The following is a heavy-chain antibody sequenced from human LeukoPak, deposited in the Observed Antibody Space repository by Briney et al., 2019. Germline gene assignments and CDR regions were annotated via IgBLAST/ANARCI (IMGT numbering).Heavy chain of an antibody. CDR3: ARDRVESSGYYYYYGMDV. V-gene: IGHV4-4*07. CDR2: IYTSSGST. D-gene: IGHD2-15*01. Sequence: SETLSLTCTVSGASINTYYWSWIRQPAGKGLEWLGRIYTSSGSTNYSPSLKSRVIISLDRSKNQFSLKLSSVTAADTAVYYCARDRVESSGYYYYYGMDVWGQGTTVTVSS. CDR1: GASINTYY. J-gene: IGHJ6*02.